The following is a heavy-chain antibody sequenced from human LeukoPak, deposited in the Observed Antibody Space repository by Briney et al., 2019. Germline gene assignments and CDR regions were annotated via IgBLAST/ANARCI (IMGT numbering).Heavy chain of an antibody. CDR2: IYHSGST. CDR1: GGSISSSNW. CDR3: ARAQHFDDSSGYGLHYFDY. D-gene: IGHD3-22*01. J-gene: IGHJ4*02. V-gene: IGHV4-4*02. Sequence: SGTLSLTCAVSGGSISSSNWWSWVRQPPGKGLEWIGEIYHSGSTNYNPSLKSRVTISVDESKNQFSLKLSSVTAADTAVYYCARAQHFDDSSGYGLHYFDYWGQGTLVTVSS.